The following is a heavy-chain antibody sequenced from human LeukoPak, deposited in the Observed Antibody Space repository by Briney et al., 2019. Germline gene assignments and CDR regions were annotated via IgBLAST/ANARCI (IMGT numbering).Heavy chain of an antibody. CDR3: ARGRVSSSTWYSTYYYYFYMDV. Sequence: SETLPLTCGVSGGSFSGYYWNWLRQPPGKGLEWFGRIYTSGSTNYNPSLKSRVTMSVDTSKNQFSLKLSSVTAADTAVYFCARGRVSSSTWYSTYYYYFYMDVWGKGTTVTVSS. V-gene: IGHV4-4*07. CDR1: GGSFSGYY. D-gene: IGHD1-1*01. J-gene: IGHJ6*03. CDR2: IYTSGST.